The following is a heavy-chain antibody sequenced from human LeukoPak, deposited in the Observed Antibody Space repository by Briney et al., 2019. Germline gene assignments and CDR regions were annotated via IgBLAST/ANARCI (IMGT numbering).Heavy chain of an antibody. V-gene: IGHV3-11*04. CDR3: TRDPRHFDS. J-gene: IGHJ5*01. CDR2: ISSSGSTI. D-gene: IGHD6-6*01. Sequence: KPGGSLRLSCAASGFTFSDYYMSWIRQVPGKGLEWVSYISSSGSTIYYADSVKGRFTISRDNAKNSLYLQMSSLRVEDTAVYYCTRDPRHFDSCGQGTLVTVSS. CDR1: GFTFSDYY.